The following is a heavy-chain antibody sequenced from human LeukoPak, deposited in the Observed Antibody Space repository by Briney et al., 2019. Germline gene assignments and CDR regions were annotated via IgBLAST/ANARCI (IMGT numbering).Heavy chain of an antibody. V-gene: IGHV3-13*05. D-gene: IGHD3-3*01. Sequence: AGGSLRLSCAASGFTFSRYDMHWVRQATGKGLEWVSAIGTVGDPYYPGSVKGRFTISRENAKNSSYLQMNSLRAGDTAVYYCARGFLGDAFDIWGQGTMVTVTS. CDR1: GFTFSRYD. CDR3: ARGFLGDAFDI. J-gene: IGHJ3*02. CDR2: IGTVGDP.